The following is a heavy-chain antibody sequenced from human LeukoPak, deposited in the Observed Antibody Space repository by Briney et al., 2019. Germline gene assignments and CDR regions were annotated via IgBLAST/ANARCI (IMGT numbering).Heavy chain of an antibody. J-gene: IGHJ3*02. CDR3: ARDLFNRAAFDI. V-gene: IGHV4-38-2*02. D-gene: IGHD3-10*01. CDR2: IYHSGNT. Sequence: SETLSLTCTVSGYSISTSYYWGWIRQPPGKGLEWIGSIYHSGNTYYNPSLKSRVTISVDTSKNQLSLKLNSVTAADTAVYYCARDLFNRAAFDIWGQGTMVTVSS. CDR1: GYSISTSYY.